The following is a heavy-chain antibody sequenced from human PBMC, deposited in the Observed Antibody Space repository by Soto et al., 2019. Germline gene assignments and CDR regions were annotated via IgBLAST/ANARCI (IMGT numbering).Heavy chain of an antibody. J-gene: IGHJ4*02. Sequence: PGGSLRLSCAASGFTFRSYWMHWVRQVPGKGLVWVSRINTDGSITSHADSVKGRFTISRDNAKNTLYLQMNSLRADDTAVYYCTRDSGGRDAYWGQGALVTVSS. V-gene: IGHV3-74*01. D-gene: IGHD2-15*01. CDR3: TRDSGGRDAY. CDR1: GFTFRSYW. CDR2: INTDGSIT.